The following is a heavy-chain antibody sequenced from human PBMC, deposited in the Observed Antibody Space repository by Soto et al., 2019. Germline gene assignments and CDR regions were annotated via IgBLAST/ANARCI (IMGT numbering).Heavy chain of an antibody. Sequence: QVQLVQSGAEVKKPGSSVKVSCKASGGTFSSYTFSWVRQAPGQGLEWMGRIIPMLGIANYAQKFQGRVTITADKSTSTAYMELSSLRSEDTAVYYCANRGYSYGFVIYWGQGTPVTVSS. CDR2: IIPMLGIA. J-gene: IGHJ4*02. CDR1: GGTFSSYT. V-gene: IGHV1-69*02. D-gene: IGHD5-18*01. CDR3: ANRGYSYGFVIY.